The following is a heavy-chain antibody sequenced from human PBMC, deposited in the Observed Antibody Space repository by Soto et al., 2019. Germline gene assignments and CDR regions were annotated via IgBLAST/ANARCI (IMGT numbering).Heavy chain of an antibody. Sequence: EVQLLESGGGLVQPGGSLRLSCAASGFTFSSYAMSWVRQAPGKGLEWVSAISGSGGTTYYADSVKGRFTFSRDNSKDTLYLQMNSLRAEDTAVSSFAKTANGWFSAFAIWGQGTMVTVSS. V-gene: IGHV3-23*01. CDR3: AKTANGWFSAFAI. D-gene: IGHD6-19*01. J-gene: IGHJ3*02. CDR2: ISGSGGTT. CDR1: GFTFSSYA.